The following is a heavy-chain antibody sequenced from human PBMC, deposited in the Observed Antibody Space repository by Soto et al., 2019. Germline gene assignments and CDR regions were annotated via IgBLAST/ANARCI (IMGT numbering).Heavy chain of an antibody. J-gene: IGHJ6*02. CDR3: ARERTTVVRMDYYYSYGMAV. V-gene: IGHV4-4*02. Sequence: SETLSLTCAVSGGSISSSNWWSWVRQPPGKGLEWIGEIYHSGSTNYNPSLKSRVTISVDKSKNQFSLKLSSVTAADTAVYYCARERTTVVRMDYYYSYGMAVSGQGTTVTVS. CDR1: GGSISSSNW. D-gene: IGHD4-17*01. CDR2: IYHSGST.